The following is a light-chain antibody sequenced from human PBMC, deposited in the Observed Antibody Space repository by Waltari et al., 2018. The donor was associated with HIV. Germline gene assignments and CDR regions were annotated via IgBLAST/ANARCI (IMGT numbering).Light chain of an antibody. J-gene: IGKJ2*01. CDR1: QSVGSS. CDR3: QHYIA. V-gene: IGKV3-15*01. CDR2: DTS. Sequence: EIVMTQSPDTLSVSPGERATLTCRASQSVGSSLAWYQQKAGQAPRLLLYDTSTRATGIPARFSGGGSGTEFTLTISSLQSEDFGIYYCQHYIAFGRGTKLEIK.